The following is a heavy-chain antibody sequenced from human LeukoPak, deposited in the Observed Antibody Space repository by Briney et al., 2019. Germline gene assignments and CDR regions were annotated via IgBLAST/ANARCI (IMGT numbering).Heavy chain of an antibody. CDR3: ARDGVTIFGVAPGWFDP. V-gene: IGHV4-34*01. CDR2: INHYGST. D-gene: IGHD3-3*01. J-gene: IGHJ5*02. Sequence: PSETLSLTCAVYGGSFSGYYWSWIRQPPGKGLEWIGEINHYGSTNYNPSLKSRVTISVDTSKNQFSLKLSSVTAADTAVYYCARDGVTIFGVAPGWFDPWGQGTLVTVSS. CDR1: GGSFSGYY.